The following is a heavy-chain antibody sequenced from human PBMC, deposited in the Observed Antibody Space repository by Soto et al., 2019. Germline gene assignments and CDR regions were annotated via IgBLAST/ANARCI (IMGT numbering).Heavy chain of an antibody. V-gene: IGHV4-59*08. J-gene: IGHJ6*03. D-gene: IGHD3-16*01. CDR2: IYYTGLT. CDR1: GGSMSSYY. CDR3: ARYLGYYYYMDL. Sequence: SETLSLTCSISGGSMSSYYWSWIRQPPGKGLEWIGNIYYTGLTNYNPSLKSRVTISVDRSKTQFSLKLSSVTAADTAAYYCARYLGYYYYMDLWGKGTTGTVSS.